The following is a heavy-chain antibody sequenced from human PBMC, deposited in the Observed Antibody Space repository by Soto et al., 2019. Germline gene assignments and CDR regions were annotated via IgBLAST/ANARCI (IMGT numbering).Heavy chain of an antibody. CDR2: INSDGSST. CDR1: GFTFSSYW. V-gene: IGHV3-74*01. Sequence: PGGSLRLSCAASGFTFSSYWMHWVRQAPGKGLVWVSRINSDGSSTSYADSVKGRFTISRDNAKNTLYLQMNSLRAEDTAVYYCARVAATLNHLDYFDYWGQGTLVTVSS. J-gene: IGHJ4*02. D-gene: IGHD3-16*02. CDR3: ARVAATLNHLDYFDY.